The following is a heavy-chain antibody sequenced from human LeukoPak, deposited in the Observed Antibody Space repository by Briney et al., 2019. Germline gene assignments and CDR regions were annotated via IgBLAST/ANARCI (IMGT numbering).Heavy chain of an antibody. CDR3: ARATPQIVGLDY. CDR1: GYTFTGYY. V-gene: IGHV1-2*02. J-gene: IGHJ4*02. CDR2: INPDSGAT. D-gene: IGHD1-26*01. Sequence: ASVKVSCKASGYTFTGYYIHWVRQAPGQGLEWMGWINPDSGATNYAQRFQGRVTMTRDTSISTAYMELSRLRSDDTAVYYCARATPQIVGLDYWGQGTLVTVSS.